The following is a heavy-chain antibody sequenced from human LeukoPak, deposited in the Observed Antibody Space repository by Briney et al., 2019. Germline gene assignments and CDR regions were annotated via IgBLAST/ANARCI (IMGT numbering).Heavy chain of an antibody. CDR2: IRYDGSNK. Sequence: QTGGSLRLSCAASGFTFSSYGMHWVRQAPGKGLEWVAFIRYDGSNKYYADSVKGRFTISRDNPKNTLYLQMNSLRAEDTAVYYCAKDWGLVSFFFDYWGQGTLVTVSS. CDR3: AKDWGLVSFFFDY. V-gene: IGHV3-30*02. CDR1: GFTFSSYG. D-gene: IGHD3-16*01. J-gene: IGHJ4*02.